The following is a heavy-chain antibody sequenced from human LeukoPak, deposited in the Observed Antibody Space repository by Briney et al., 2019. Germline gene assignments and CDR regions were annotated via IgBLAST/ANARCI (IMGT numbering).Heavy chain of an antibody. CDR1: GFTFSSYE. V-gene: IGHV3-48*03. CDR3: ARDWVGAAREPSFDY. J-gene: IGHJ4*02. D-gene: IGHD1-26*01. Sequence: SGGSLRLSCAASGFTFSSYEMNWVRQAPGKGLEWVSYISSSGNTIYYADSVKGRFTISRDNAKNSLYLQMNSLRAEDTAVYYCARDWVGAAREPSFDYWGQGTLVTVSS. CDR2: ISSSGNTI.